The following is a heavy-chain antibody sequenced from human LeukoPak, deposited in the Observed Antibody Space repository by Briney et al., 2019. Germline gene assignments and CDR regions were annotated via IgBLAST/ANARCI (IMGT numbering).Heavy chain of an antibody. J-gene: IGHJ4*02. CDR1: GYTFTSYG. D-gene: IGHD3-22*01. CDR3: ARSSFDSGGYYYYFDY. CDR2: ISANNGNT. V-gene: IGHV1-18*01. Sequence: ASVKVSCKASGYTFTSYGISWVRQAPGQGLEWMGWISANNGNTNYAQKFQGRITMTTDTSTCTAYMDLRSLSSDDTAVYFCARSSFDSGGYYYYFDYWGQGTLVTVSS.